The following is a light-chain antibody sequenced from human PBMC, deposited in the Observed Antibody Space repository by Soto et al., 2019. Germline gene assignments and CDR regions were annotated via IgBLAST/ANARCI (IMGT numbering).Light chain of an antibody. CDR1: QSVNSRF. J-gene: IGKJ2*01. Sequence: EIVLTQSPGTLSLSPGESATLSCRVSQSVNSRFLAWYQHKPGQAPRLLIYAASTRATGIPDRFSGSASGTDFFTLTISRLEPEDFAVYYCQRYGDSPPNTFGQGTKLEIK. CDR3: QRYGDSPPNT. V-gene: IGKV3-20*01. CDR2: AAS.